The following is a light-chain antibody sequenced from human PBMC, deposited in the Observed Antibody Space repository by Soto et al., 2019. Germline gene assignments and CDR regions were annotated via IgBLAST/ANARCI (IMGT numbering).Light chain of an antibody. CDR1: ESIYKL. Sequence: DIQMTQSPSSVSASVGDRVIISCRASESIYKLLAWYQQTPGKAPKVLIYESSKLQSGVPSRFSGSGSGPNFTLTISSLQPEDSATFYCQQGRSCPRTFGQGTKVEIK. CDR3: QQGRSCPRT. V-gene: IGKV1-12*01. J-gene: IGKJ1*01. CDR2: ESS.